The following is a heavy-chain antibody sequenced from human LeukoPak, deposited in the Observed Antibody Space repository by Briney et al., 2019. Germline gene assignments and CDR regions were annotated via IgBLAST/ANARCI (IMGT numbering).Heavy chain of an antibody. CDR3: ARVDFDWLFDY. Sequence: GGSLRLSCAASGFTFSSYWMSWVRQAPGKGLEGVANIKQDGSEKYYVDSVKGRFTISRDNAKNSLYLQMNSLRAEDTAVYYCARVDFDWLFDYWGQGTLVTVSS. CDR1: GFTFSSYW. D-gene: IGHD3-9*01. CDR2: IKQDGSEK. V-gene: IGHV3-7*01. J-gene: IGHJ4*02.